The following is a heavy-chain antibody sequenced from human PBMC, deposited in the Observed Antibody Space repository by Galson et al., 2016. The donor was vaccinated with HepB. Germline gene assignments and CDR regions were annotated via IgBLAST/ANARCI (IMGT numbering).Heavy chain of an antibody. CDR2: IFYNGRN. Sequence: SETLSLTCNVSGGSVSGPYYYWSWIRQPPGHGLEYIGHIFYNGRNTYNPSLKSRITISLDTSKNQFSLTLNSVTAADTALYYCAREFSHDNPAWGSYGMDVWGRGTTVTVSS. CDR1: GGSVSGPYYY. V-gene: IGHV4-61*01. CDR3: AREFSHDNPAWGSYGMDV. D-gene: IGHD3-16*01. J-gene: IGHJ6*02.